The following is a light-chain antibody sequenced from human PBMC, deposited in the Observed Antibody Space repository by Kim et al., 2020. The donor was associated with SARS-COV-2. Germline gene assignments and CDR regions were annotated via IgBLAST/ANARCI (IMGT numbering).Light chain of an antibody. CDR2: GAS. CDR1: RSVSSN. J-gene: IGKJ4*01. CDR3: QQYNNWPPLT. V-gene: IGKV3-15*01. Sequence: SPGERVTRSCRASRSVSSNLAWYQQHPGQAPRLLIYGASTRATGIPARFSGSGSGTEFTLTISSLQSEDFAVYYCQQYNNWPPLTFGGGTKVDIK.